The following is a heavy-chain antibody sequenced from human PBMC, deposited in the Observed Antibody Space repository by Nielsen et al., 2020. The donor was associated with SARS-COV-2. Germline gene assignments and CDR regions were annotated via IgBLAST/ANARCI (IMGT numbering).Heavy chain of an antibody. Sequence: SETLSLTCAVYGGSFSGYYWSWIRRPPGKGLEWIGEINHSGSTNYNPSLKSRVTISVDTSKNQFSLKLSSVTAADTAVYYCARDSVLLWYFDLWGRGTLVTVSS. CDR2: INHSGST. CDR1: GGSFSGYY. J-gene: IGHJ2*01. V-gene: IGHV4-34*01. CDR3: ARDSVLLWYFDL. D-gene: IGHD3-10*01.